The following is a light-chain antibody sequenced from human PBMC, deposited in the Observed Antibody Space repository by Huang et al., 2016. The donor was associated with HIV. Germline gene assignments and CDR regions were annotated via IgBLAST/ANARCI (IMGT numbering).Light chain of an antibody. Sequence: DIVVTQSPDSLALSLGERAAINCTSSQSIFYSSDTKNYLSWFQVKPGHPPKLLIYWATTRESGGPDRFTGSGSGTHFTLTINNLQSEDAAVYYCHQYYTTPQTFGQGTKV. CDR2: WAT. CDR1: QSIFYSSDTKNY. CDR3: HQYYTTPQT. V-gene: IGKV4-1*01. J-gene: IGKJ1*01.